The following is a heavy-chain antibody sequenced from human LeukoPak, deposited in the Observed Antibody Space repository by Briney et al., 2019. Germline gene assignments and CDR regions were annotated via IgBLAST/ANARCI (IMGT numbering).Heavy chain of an antibody. V-gene: IGHV1-2*04. CDR3: ARALQSYGSGREEYNWFNP. Sequence: GASVKVSCKASGGTFSSYAISWVRQAPGQGLEWMGWINPNSGGTNYAQKFQGWVTMTRDTSISTAYMELSRLRSDDTAVYYCARALQSYGSGREEYNWFNPWGQGTLVTVSS. CDR2: INPNSGGT. J-gene: IGHJ5*02. CDR1: GGTFSSYA. D-gene: IGHD3-10*01.